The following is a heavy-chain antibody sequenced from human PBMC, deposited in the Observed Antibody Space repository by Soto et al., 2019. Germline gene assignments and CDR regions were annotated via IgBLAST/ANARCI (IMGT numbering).Heavy chain of an antibody. CDR1: RYTFNSYY. CDR2: MNPNSGNA. D-gene: IGHD3-10*01. V-gene: IGHV1-8*01. Sequence: VSVNVSSKACRYTFNSYYINCARQATGQGLEWIGWMNPNSGNAGSAQKFQGRVTMTRNTSTSTAYMEMSSLRSEDTAMYYCARVGESMGFDSWGQGTLVTVSS. J-gene: IGHJ4*02. CDR3: ARVGESMGFDS.